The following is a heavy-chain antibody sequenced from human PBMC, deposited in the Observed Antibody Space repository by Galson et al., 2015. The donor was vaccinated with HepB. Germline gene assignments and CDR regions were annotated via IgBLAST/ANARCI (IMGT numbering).Heavy chain of an antibody. CDR2: ISCSSSYI. CDR1: RFIFSSYS. D-gene: IGHD1-26*01. CDR3: ACARVEGVTPLDY. J-gene: IGHJ4*02. Sequence: SLRLSCAASRFIFSSYSMNWVRQAPGKGLEWVSSISCSSSYIFHADSVKGRFTISRDNAKNSLYLQMNSLRVEDTAVYYCACARVEGVTPLDYWGQGTLVTVSS. V-gene: IGHV3-21*01.